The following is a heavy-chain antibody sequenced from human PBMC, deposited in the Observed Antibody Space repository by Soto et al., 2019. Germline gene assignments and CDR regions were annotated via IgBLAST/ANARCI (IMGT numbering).Heavy chain of an antibody. CDR1: RYTFTGYD. CDR2: INPNSGGT. J-gene: IGHJ6*02. CDR3: ARDTGTLVAYCGGDCQSGMDV. D-gene: IGHD2-21*02. Sequence: SVKVSCKPSRYTFTGYDIHWVRQAPGQGLEWMGWINPNSGGTNYPQKIQGWVTMTRDPXSSTADMELSRPRADDTAVYYCARDTGTLVAYCGGDCQSGMDVWG. V-gene: IGHV1-2*04.